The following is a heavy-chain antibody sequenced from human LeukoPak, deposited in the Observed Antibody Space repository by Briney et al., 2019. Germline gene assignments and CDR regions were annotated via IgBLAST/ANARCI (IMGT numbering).Heavy chain of an antibody. CDR3: ARDELGISY. V-gene: IGHV3-48*01. Sequence: GGSLRLSCAASGFTFSSYSMNWVRQAPGKGLEWVSYISSSSSTINYADSVKGRFTISRDNAKNSLYLQMNSLRAEDTAVYYCARDELGISYWGQGTLVTVSS. CDR2: ISSSSSTI. CDR1: GFTFSSYS. D-gene: IGHD7-27*01. J-gene: IGHJ4*02.